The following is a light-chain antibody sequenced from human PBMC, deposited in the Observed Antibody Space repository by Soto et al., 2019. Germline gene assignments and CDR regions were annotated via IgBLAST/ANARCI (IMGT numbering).Light chain of an antibody. CDR1: SSDVGGYNF. Sequence: QSALTQPASVSGSPGQSMTISCTGTSSDVGGYNFVSWYQQHPGKAPKLMIYEVSNRPSGVSNRFSGSKSGNTASLTISGLQAEDEAHYYCSSYTSRGTLVFGTGTKVTVL. J-gene: IGLJ1*01. CDR2: EVS. V-gene: IGLV2-14*01. CDR3: SSYTSRGTLV.